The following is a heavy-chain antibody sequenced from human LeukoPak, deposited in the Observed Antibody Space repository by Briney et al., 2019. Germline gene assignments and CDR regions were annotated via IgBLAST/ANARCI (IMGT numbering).Heavy chain of an antibody. CDR1: GGSISGYY. D-gene: IGHD7-27*01. Sequence: PSETLSLTCTVSGGSISGYYWTWIRQPPGKGLEWIGYIYYSGSTNYNPSLKSRVTISVDTSKNQFSLKLSSVTAADTAVYYCARPTNWGDAFDIWGQGTMVTVSS. V-gene: IGHV4-59*08. CDR2: IYYSGST. J-gene: IGHJ3*02. CDR3: ARPTNWGDAFDI.